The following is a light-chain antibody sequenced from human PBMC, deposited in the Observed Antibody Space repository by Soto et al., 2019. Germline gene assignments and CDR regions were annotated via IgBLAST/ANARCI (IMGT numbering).Light chain of an antibody. V-gene: IGLV2-8*01. CDR3: SSYAGSTI. J-gene: IGLJ2*01. Sequence: QSALTQPPSASGSPGQSVTISCTGTSSDVGGYDFVSWYQQHPGKAPKLVIYEVTRRPSGVPDRFSGSKSGNTGSLTVSGRQAEDEAVYYCSSYAGSTIFGGGTKLTVL. CDR1: SSDVGGYDF. CDR2: EVT.